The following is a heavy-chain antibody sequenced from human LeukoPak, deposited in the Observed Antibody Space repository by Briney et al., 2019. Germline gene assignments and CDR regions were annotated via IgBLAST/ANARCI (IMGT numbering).Heavy chain of an antibody. J-gene: IGHJ5*02. D-gene: IGHD2-15*01. Sequence: ASVAVSCMASGYTFTAYYIHWVRQAPGQGREWMGWMDPVSGGTNYAQRFQGRVTMNRDSSISTAYMQLSSLRSDDTADTAVYYCARGVGSSWLDPWGQGTLVTVSS. CDR3: ARGVGSSWLDP. CDR1: GYTFTAYY. CDR2: MDPVSGGT. V-gene: IGHV1-2*02.